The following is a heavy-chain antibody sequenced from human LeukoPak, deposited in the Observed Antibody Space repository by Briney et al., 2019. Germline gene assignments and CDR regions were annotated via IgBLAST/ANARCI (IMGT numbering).Heavy chain of an antibody. CDR3: ARAREERYFDWLTYDY. D-gene: IGHD3-9*01. Sequence: GGSLRLSCAASGFTFSSYWMSWVRQAPGKGLEWVANIKQDGSEKYYVDSVKGRFTISRDNAKNSLYLQMNSLRAEDTAVYYCARAREERYFDWLTYDYWGQGTLVTVSS. V-gene: IGHV3-7*01. CDR1: GFTFSSYW. CDR2: IKQDGSEK. J-gene: IGHJ4*02.